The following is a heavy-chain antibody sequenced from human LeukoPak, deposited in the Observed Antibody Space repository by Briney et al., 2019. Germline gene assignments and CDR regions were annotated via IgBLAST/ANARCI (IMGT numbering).Heavy chain of an antibody. CDR2: ISAYNGNT. D-gene: IGHD3-10*01. CDR1: GYTFRTYG. CDR3: ARERGVYGFDV. Sequence: ASVKVSCKASGYTFRTYGVSWVRQAPGQGLEWMGWISAYNGNTNHAQKFQDRVTMTTDTSTTTAYMELRSLRSDDTAVYYCARERGVYGFDVWGQGTMVTVSS. J-gene: IGHJ3*01. V-gene: IGHV1-18*01.